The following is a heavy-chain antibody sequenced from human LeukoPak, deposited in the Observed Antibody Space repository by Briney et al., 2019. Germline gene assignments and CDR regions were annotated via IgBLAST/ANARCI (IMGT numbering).Heavy chain of an antibody. Sequence: ASVRVSCKASGYTFTGYYIHWVRQAPGQGLEWMGWINSNSGGTNYAQNFQGRVTMTRDTAITTVYMELSTQRSDDTALYYCARGSEGTAHLDVWGQGAPVTVSS. D-gene: IGHD3-10*01. V-gene: IGHV1-2*02. CDR1: GYTFTGYY. J-gene: IGHJ6*02. CDR3: ARGSEGTAHLDV. CDR2: INSNSGGT.